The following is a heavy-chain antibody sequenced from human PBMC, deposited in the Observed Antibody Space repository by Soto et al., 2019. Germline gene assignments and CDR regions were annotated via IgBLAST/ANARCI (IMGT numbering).Heavy chain of an antibody. CDR2: IIPIFGTA. CDR3: ASSEDIVVVVAATPRAFDI. CDR1: GGTFSSYA. V-gene: IGHV1-69*13. J-gene: IGHJ3*02. Sequence: GASVKVSCKASGGTFSSYAISWVRQAPGQGLDWMGGIIPIFGTANYAQKFQGRVTITADESMSTAYMELSSLRSEDTAVYYCASSEDIVVVVAATPRAFDIWGQGTMVTVSS. D-gene: IGHD2-15*01.